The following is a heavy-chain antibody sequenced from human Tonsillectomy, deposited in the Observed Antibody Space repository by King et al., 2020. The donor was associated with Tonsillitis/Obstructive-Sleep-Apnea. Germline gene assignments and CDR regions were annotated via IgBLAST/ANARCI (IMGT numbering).Heavy chain of an antibody. D-gene: IGHD6-6*01. CDR2: ISSSGSTI. J-gene: IGHJ5*02. Sequence: VQLVESGGGLVQPGGSLRLSCAASGFTFSSYEMNWVRQAPGKGLEWVSYISSSGSTIYYADSVKGRFTIYRDNAKHSLYLQMNSLRAEDTAVYYCARDRSGSSSSDWFNPWGQGTLVTVSS. CDR1: GFTFSSYE. CDR3: ARDRSGSSSSDWFNP. V-gene: IGHV3-48*03.